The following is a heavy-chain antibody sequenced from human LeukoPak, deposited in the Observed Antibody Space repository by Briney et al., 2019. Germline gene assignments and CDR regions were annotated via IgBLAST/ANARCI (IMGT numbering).Heavy chain of an antibody. CDR3: ARGPDYDILTGYYPDY. CDR1: GYTFTDYF. J-gene: IGHJ4*02. D-gene: IGHD3-9*01. V-gene: IGHV1-2*02. Sequence: GASVKVSCKASGYTFTDYFMYWVRQAPGQGLEWMGWISPNNGDTNYAQKFQGSVTMTRDTSITTAYLELNRLTSDDTAVYYCARGPDYDILTGYYPDYWGQGTLVTVPS. CDR2: ISPNNGDT.